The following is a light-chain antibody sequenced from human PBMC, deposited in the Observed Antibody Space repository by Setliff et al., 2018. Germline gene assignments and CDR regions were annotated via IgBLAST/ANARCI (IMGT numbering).Light chain of an antibody. Sequence: QSALTQPPSTSGTPGQRVTISCSGSSSNIGGNTVNWYQQLPGTAPRLLIFSNNDRPSGVSNRFTGSKSGTSASLTISGLQSEDEGDYYCAAWDDSLTGSYVFGTETKVTVL. CDR3: AAWDDSLTGSYV. CDR1: SSNIGGNT. J-gene: IGLJ1*01. CDR2: SNN. V-gene: IGLV1-44*01.